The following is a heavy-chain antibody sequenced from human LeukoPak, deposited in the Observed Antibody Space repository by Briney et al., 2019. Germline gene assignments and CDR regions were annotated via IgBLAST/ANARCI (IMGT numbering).Heavy chain of an antibody. D-gene: IGHD6-19*01. CDR3: AKSWAAVSGLGVDY. CDR1: GFIFSSYA. J-gene: IGHJ4*02. Sequence: PGGSLRLSCAASGFIFSSYAMIWVRQAPGKGLERVSTIHSRGSTTYYADSVKGRFTISRDNSRNTLYLQMNSLRAEDTAVYYCAKSWAAVSGLGVDYWGQGILVTVSS. V-gene: IGHV3-23*05. CDR2: IHSRGSTT.